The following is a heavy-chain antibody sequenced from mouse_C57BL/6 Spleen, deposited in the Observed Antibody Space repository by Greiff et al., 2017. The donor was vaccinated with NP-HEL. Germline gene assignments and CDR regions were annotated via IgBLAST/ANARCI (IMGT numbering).Heavy chain of an antibody. CDR3: ASTRITTEVGHYYAMDY. J-gene: IGHJ4*01. V-gene: IGHV1-53*01. Sequence: QVQLQQPGTELVKPGASVKLSCKASGYTFTSYWMHWVKQRPGQGLEWIGNINPSNGGTNYNEKFKSKATLTVDKSSSTAYMQLSSLTSEDSAVYYCASTRITTEVGHYYAMDYWGQGTSVTVSS. D-gene: IGHD2-4*01. CDR2: INPSNGGT. CDR1: GYTFTSYW.